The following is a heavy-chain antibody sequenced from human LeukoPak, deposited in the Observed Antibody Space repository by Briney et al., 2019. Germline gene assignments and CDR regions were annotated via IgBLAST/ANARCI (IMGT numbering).Heavy chain of an antibody. J-gene: IGHJ4*02. CDR2: IYTSGST. CDR3: ARDGGAAGTTPYDY. D-gene: IGHD6-13*01. Sequence: SQTLSLTCTVSGGSISSSSYYWSWIRQPAGKGLEWIGRIYTSGSTNYNPSLKSRVTISVDTSKNQFSLKLSSVTAADTAVYYCARDGGAAGTTPYDYWGQGTLVTVSS. CDR1: GGSISSSSYY. V-gene: IGHV4-61*02.